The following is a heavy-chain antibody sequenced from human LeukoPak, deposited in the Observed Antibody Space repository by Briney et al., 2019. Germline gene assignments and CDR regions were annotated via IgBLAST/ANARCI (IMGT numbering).Heavy chain of an antibody. J-gene: IGHJ4*02. CDR3: ARSQADLAATFDY. Sequence: SETLSLTCTVSGGSIRSTNYYWSWIRQPSGKGLEWIGYIYYSGGTNYNPSLKSRVTISVDTSKNQFSLKLSSVTAADTAVYYCARSQADLAATFDYWGQGTLVTVSS. D-gene: IGHD2-15*01. CDR1: GGSIRSTNYY. V-gene: IGHV4-61*01. CDR2: IYYSGGT.